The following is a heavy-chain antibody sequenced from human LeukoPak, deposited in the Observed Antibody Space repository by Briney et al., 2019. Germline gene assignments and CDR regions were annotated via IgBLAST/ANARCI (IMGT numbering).Heavy chain of an antibody. D-gene: IGHD6-19*01. CDR3: TTLAVAGTRFGY. V-gene: IGHV3-15*01. Sequence: GGSLRLSCAASGFTFGNAWMSWVRQAPGKGLEWVGRIKSKTDGGTTDYAAPVKGRFTISRDDSKNTLYLQMNSLKTEDTAVYYCTTLAVAGTRFGYWGQGTLVTVSS. J-gene: IGHJ4*02. CDR1: GFTFGNAW. CDR2: IKSKTDGGTT.